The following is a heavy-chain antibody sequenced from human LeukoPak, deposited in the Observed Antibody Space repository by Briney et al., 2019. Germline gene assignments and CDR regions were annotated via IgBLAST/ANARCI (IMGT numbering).Heavy chain of an antibody. CDR1: GFTFSSYS. Sequence: PGGSLRLSCAASGFTFSSYSMKWGRQAPGKGLEWVSFIGSSITYISYADSVKGRFTISRDNAKKSLYLQMNSLRAEDTAIYYCAREGYYSGLDVWGQGTTVTVSS. CDR2: IGSSITYI. CDR3: AREGYYSGLDV. J-gene: IGHJ6*02. V-gene: IGHV3-21*01.